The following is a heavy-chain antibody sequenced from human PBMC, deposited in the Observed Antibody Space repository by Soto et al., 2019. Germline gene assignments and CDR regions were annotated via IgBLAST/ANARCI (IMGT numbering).Heavy chain of an antibody. CDR3: ARIVESDYTIDFDL. J-gene: IGHJ2*01. D-gene: IGHD3-3*01. V-gene: IGHV4-30-4*01. Sequence: QVQLQESGPGLVKPSQTLSLTCTVPGGSISSGDYYLSWIRQPPGKGLEWIGYIYYSGRTNYNPSLSSRVTISVDTSKNQFSLNLSSVTAADTAVYYCARIVESDYTIDFDLWGRGTLVTVSS. CDR1: GGSISSGDYY. CDR2: IYYSGRT.